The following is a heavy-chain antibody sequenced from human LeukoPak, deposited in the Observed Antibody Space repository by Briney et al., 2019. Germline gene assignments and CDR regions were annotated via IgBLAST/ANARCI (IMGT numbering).Heavy chain of an antibody. CDR2: IRQDGSEK. D-gene: IGHD2-2*01. J-gene: IGHJ4*02. CDR3: ARDRRCSSTSCYYFDY. Sequence: GGSLRLSCAASGFTFSSYWMTWVRQAPGKGLEWVANIRQDGSEKYYVDSVKGRFTISRDNAKNSLYLQMNSLRAEDTAVYYCARDRRCSSTSCYYFDYWGQGTLVTVSS. CDR1: GFTFSSYW. V-gene: IGHV3-7*04.